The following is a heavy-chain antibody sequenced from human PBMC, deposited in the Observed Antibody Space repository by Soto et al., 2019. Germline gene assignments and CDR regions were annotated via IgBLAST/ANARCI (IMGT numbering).Heavy chain of an antibody. CDR1: GFTFRTFA. CDR3: ARDKKRFNWSPSILKSYYYGMDV. Sequence: QVQLVESGGRVVQPGRSLRLSCAASGFTFRTFAMHWVRQAPGKGLEWVAVISNDGSIKYFLDSVKGRFTISRDNSNNTLSLQMDSLRAEDTAVYYCARDKKRFNWSPSILKSYYYGMDVWGQGTTVTVSS. D-gene: IGHD1-1*01. J-gene: IGHJ6*02. CDR2: ISNDGSIK. V-gene: IGHV3-30-3*01.